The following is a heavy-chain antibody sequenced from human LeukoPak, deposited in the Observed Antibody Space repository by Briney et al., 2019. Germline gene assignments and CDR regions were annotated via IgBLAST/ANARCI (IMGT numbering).Heavy chain of an antibody. Sequence: SETLSLTCAVYGGSFSGYYWSWIRQPPGKGLEWIGEINHSGSTNYNPSLKSRVTISVDTSKNQFSLKLSSVTAADTAVYYCARGRRGYPDWGQGTMVTVSS. CDR2: INHSGST. V-gene: IGHV4-34*01. J-gene: IGHJ3*01. CDR1: GGSFSGYY. CDR3: ARGRRGYPD. D-gene: IGHD5-12*01.